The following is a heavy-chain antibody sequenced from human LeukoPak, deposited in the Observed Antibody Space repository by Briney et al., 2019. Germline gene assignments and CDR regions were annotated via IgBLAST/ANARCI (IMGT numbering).Heavy chain of an antibody. CDR3: ATDEYSYGSFDS. CDR2: IYYDGST. D-gene: IGHD5-18*01. V-gene: IGHV4-59*01. Sequence: KPSETRSLTCTASGGSITSYYWSWIRQAPGKGLEWIGYIYYDGSTNYNPSLKSRVTISLDTSKNQFSLKLYSVTAADTAVYPCATDEYSYGSFDSWGQGTLVTVSS. CDR1: GGSITSYY. J-gene: IGHJ4*02.